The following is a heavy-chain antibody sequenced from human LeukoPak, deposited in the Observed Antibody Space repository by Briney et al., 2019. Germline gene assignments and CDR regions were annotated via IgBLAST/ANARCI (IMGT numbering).Heavy chain of an antibody. CDR3: ARSLGERWLQLLDWFDP. D-gene: IGHD5-24*01. CDR1: GGSISSGSYY. CDR2: IYTSGST. Sequence: SQTLSLTCTVSGGSISSGSYYWSWIRQPAGKGLEWIGRIYTSGSTNYNPSLKSRVTISVDTSKNQFSLKLSSVTAADTAVYYCARSLGERWLQLLDWFDPWGQGTLVTVSS. V-gene: IGHV4-61*02. J-gene: IGHJ5*02.